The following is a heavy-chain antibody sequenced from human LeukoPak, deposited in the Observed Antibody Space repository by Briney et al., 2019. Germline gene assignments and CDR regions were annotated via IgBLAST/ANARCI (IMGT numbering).Heavy chain of an antibody. CDR3: AKDKSYGGNYLDY. CDR2: IRYDGSNK. Sequence: GGSLTLSCAASGFTFSSYGMHWVRQAPGKGLEGVAFIRYDGSNKYYADSVKGRFTISRDNSKNTLYLQMNSLRAEDTAVYYCAKDKSYGGNYLDYWGQGTLVTVSS. J-gene: IGHJ4*02. CDR1: GFTFSSYG. V-gene: IGHV3-30*02. D-gene: IGHD4-23*01.